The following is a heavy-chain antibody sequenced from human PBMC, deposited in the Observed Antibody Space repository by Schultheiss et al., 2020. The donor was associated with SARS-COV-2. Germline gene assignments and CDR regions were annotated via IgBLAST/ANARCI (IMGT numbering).Heavy chain of an antibody. V-gene: IGHV3-21*01. J-gene: IGHJ4*02. D-gene: IGHD3-10*01. Sequence: GGSLRLSCAASGFTFSSYAMSWVXQAPGKXLEWVSSISSSSSYIYYADSVKGRFTISRDNSKITLYLQMNNLRDEETAVYYCARARRMVRDFSDSWGQG. CDR3: ARARRMVRDFSDS. CDR2: ISSSSSYI. CDR1: GFTFSSYA.